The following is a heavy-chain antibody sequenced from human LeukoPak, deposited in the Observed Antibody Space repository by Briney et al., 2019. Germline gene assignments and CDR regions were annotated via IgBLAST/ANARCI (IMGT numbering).Heavy chain of an antibody. CDR2: ISGDNGNT. D-gene: IGHD1-26*01. Sequence: ASVKVSCKTSGYTFTSYSINWVRQAPGQGLEWMGWISGDNGNTNYAQKLQGKVTMTTDTSKSTAYMELRSLRSDDTAIYYCARDNSVGDNAWWFDPWGQGTLVAVSS. CDR3: ARDNSVGDNAWWFDP. CDR1: GYTFTSYS. V-gene: IGHV1-18*01. J-gene: IGHJ5*02.